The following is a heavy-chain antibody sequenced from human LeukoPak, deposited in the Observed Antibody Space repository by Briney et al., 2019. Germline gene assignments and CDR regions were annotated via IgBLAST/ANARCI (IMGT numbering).Heavy chain of an antibody. V-gene: IGHV4-30-2*01. D-gene: IGHD3-9*01. CDR2: IYHSGST. Sequence: SETLSLTCTVSGGSISSGGYYWSWIRQPPGKGLEWIGYIYHSGSTYYNPSLKSRVTISVDTSKNQFSLKLSSVTAADTAVYYCARGRTYYDILTGYYPIFDYWGQGTLVTVSS. J-gene: IGHJ4*02. CDR3: ARGRTYYDILTGYYPIFDY. CDR1: GGSISSGGYY.